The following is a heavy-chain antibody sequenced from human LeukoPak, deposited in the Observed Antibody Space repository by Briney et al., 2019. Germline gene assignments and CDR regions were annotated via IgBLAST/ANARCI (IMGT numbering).Heavy chain of an antibody. CDR1: GFTFSSYG. J-gene: IGHJ6*02. CDR2: ISYDGSNK. D-gene: IGHD2-2*01. V-gene: IGHV3-30*03. CDR3: ARDFHQVSRSYYYGMDV. Sequence: QTEGSLRLSCAASGFTFSSYGMHWVRQAPGKGLEWVAVISYDGSNKYYADSVKGRFTISRDNSKNTLYLQMNSLRAEDTAVYYCARDFHQVSRSYYYGMDVWGQGTTVTVSS.